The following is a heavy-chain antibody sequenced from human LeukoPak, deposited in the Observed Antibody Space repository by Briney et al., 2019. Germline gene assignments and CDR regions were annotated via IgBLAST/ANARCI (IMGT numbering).Heavy chain of an antibody. V-gene: IGHV3-23*01. J-gene: IGHJ4*02. D-gene: IGHD3-3*01. Sequence: GGSLRLSWAASGFTFSSYAMSWVRQAPGKGLEWVSAISGSGGSTYYADSVKGRFTISRDNSKNTLYLQMNSLRAEDTAVYYCAKTHPYDFWSGYYEGVFDYWGQGTLVTVSS. CDR1: GFTFSSYA. CDR2: ISGSGGST. CDR3: AKTHPYDFWSGYYEGVFDY.